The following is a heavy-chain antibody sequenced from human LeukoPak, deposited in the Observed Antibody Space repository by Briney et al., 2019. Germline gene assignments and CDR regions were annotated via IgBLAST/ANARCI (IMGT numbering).Heavy chain of an antibody. D-gene: IGHD4-17*01. CDR1: GFTFSSYA. J-gene: IGHJ4*02. V-gene: IGHV3-23*01. CDR3: ARDRDYAFDY. Sequence: GGSLRLSCAASGFTFSSYAMSWVRQAPGKGLEWVSVISGSGHTTYYADSVKGRFTISRDNAKNSLYLQMNSLRAEDTAVYYCARDRDYAFDYWGQGTLVTVSS. CDR2: ISGSGHTT.